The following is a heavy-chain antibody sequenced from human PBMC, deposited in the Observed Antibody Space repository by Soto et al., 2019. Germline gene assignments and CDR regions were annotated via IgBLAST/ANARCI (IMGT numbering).Heavy chain of an antibody. Sequence: GGSLRLSCAASGSTFSSYAMSWVRQAPGKGLEWVSVISGSGDSTYYADSVKGRFTISRDNSKNTLYAQMNSLRAEDTAVYYCARELGYCSGGSCYMDGAFDFWGQGTMVTVSS. CDR3: ARELGYCSGGSCYMDGAFDF. CDR1: GSTFSSYA. J-gene: IGHJ3*01. D-gene: IGHD2-15*01. V-gene: IGHV3-23*01. CDR2: ISGSGDST.